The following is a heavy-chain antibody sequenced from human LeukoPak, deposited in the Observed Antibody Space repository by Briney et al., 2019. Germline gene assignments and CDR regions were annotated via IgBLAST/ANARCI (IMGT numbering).Heavy chain of an antibody. Sequence: SETLSLTCTVSGDSIRGPNWWSWVRQPPGKGLEWIGEMYHSGTSNYNPTLKSRATISLVTSTNQFFLDLTSVTAADTAVYYCANKVYCSRTSCHPAGYWGQGIPVTVSS. J-gene: IGHJ4*02. CDR3: ANKVYCSRTSCHPAGY. CDR1: GDSIRGPNW. CDR2: MYHSGTS. D-gene: IGHD2-2*01. V-gene: IGHV4-4*02.